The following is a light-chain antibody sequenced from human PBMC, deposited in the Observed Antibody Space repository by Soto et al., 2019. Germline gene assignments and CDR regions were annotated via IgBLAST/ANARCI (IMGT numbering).Light chain of an antibody. Sequence: DIQMTQSPSTLSASGGDRVTITCRASQSISSWLAWYQQKPGKAPKLLIYTASNLESGVPSRFRGSGSGTEFTLTITSLQTDDFATYYCQQYNSQSTFGQGTKVDIK. CDR1: QSISSW. J-gene: IGKJ1*01. CDR3: QQYNSQST. V-gene: IGKV1-5*03. CDR2: TAS.